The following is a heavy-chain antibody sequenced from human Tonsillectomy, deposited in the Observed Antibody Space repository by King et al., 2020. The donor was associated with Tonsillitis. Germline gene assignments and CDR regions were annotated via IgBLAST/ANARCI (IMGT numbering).Heavy chain of an antibody. D-gene: IGHD3-10*01. CDR1: GGSINNYF. CDR2: VYYSGST. CDR3: ARAERAGPWFGELSPHYFDS. V-gene: IGHV4-59*01. Sequence: QLQVSGPGLVKPSETLSLTCTVSGGSINNYFWSWIRQPPGKGLDWIGYVYYSGSTNYNPSLKSRVTISVDTSKNQFSLKLSSVTAADTAVYYCARAERAGPWFGELSPHYFDSWGQGTLVTVSS. J-gene: IGHJ4*02.